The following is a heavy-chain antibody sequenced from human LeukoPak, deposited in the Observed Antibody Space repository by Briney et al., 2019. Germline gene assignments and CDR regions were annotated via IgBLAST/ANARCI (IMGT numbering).Heavy chain of an antibody. CDR2: IRYDGSNK. J-gene: IGHJ4*02. D-gene: IGHD1-26*01. CDR3: AKVLSGSYQLALDY. Sequence: HPGGSLRLSCAASGFTFSSYGMHWVRQAPGKGLEWVAFIRYDGSNKYYADSVKGRFTISRDNSKNTLYLQMNSLRAEDTAVYYCAKVLSGSYQLALDYWGQGTLVTVSS. V-gene: IGHV3-30*02. CDR1: GFTFSSYG.